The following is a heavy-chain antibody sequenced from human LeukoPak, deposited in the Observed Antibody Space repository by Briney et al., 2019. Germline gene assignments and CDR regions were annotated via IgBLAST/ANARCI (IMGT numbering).Heavy chain of an antibody. CDR2: ISAYNGNT. CDR3: ARGGQVLRYFDWLSAYYYYYGMDV. Sequence: ASVKVSCKASGYTFTSYGISWVRQAPGQGLEWMGWISAYNGNTNYAQKLQGRVTMTTDTSTSTAYMELRNLRSDDTAVYYCARGGQVLRYFDWLSAYYYYYGMDVWGQGTTVTVSS. J-gene: IGHJ6*02. V-gene: IGHV1-18*01. CDR1: GYTFTSYG. D-gene: IGHD3-9*01.